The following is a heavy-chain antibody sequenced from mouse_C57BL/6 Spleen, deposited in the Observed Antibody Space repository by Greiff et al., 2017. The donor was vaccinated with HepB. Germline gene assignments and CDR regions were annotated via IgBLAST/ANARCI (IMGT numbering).Heavy chain of an antibody. CDR2: INYDGSST. D-gene: IGHD2-4*01. CDR1: GFTFSDYY. Sequence: EVMLVESEGGLVQPGSSMKLSCTASGFTFSDYYMAWVRQVPEKGLEWVANINYDGSSTYYLDSLKSRFIISRDNAKNILYLQMSSLKSEYTATYYCARDRDYDLYFDVGGTGTTVTVSS. CDR3: ARDRDYDLYFDV. V-gene: IGHV5-16*01. J-gene: IGHJ1*03.